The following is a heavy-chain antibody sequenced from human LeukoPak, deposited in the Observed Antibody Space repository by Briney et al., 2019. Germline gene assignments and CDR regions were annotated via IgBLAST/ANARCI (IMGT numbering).Heavy chain of an antibody. D-gene: IGHD5-18*01. CDR1: GFTFSSYE. V-gene: IGHV3-48*03. CDR3: ARDGDTAMIHTFDY. Sequence: GGSLRLSCAASGFTFSSYEMNWVRQAPGKGLEWVSYISSSGSTIYYADSVKGRFTISRDNAKNSLYLQMNSLRAEDTAVYYCARDGDTAMIHTFDYWGQGTLVTVSS. J-gene: IGHJ4*02. CDR2: ISSSGSTI.